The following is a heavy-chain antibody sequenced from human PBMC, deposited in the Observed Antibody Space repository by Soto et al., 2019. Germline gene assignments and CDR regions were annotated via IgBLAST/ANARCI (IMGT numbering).Heavy chain of an antibody. Sequence: QVQLVESGGGVVQPGRSLRLSCAASGFTFSSYGMHWVRQAPGKGLEWVAVISYDGSNKYYADSVKGRFTISRDNSKNTLYLQMNSLRAEDTAVYYCAKVQNMITFGGSDYWGQGTLVTVSS. D-gene: IGHD3-16*01. V-gene: IGHV3-30*18. CDR3: AKVQNMITFGGSDY. CDR2: ISYDGSNK. CDR1: GFTFSSYG. J-gene: IGHJ4*02.